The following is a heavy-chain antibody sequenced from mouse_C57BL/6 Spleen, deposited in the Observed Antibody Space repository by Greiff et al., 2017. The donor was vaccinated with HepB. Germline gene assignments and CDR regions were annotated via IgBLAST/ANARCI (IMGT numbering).Heavy chain of an antibody. V-gene: IGHV6-3*01. Sequence: EVKLVESGGGLVQPGGSMKLSCVASGFTFSNYWMNWVRQSSEKGLEWVAQIRLKSDNYATHYAESVKGRFTISRDDSKSSVYLQMNNLRAEDTGIYYCTGLLLRSWYFDVWGTGTTVTVSS. CDR2: IRLKSDNYAT. D-gene: IGHD1-1*01. CDR1: GFTFSNYW. J-gene: IGHJ1*03. CDR3: TGLLLRSWYFDV.